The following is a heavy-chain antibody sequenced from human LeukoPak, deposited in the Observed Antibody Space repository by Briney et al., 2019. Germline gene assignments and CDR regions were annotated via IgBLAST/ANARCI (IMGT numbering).Heavy chain of an antibody. J-gene: IGHJ6*03. CDR2: IKQDGSEK. CDR3: ARVGSTVVTPFSLYYYYYYMDV. V-gene: IGHV3-7*01. D-gene: IGHD4-23*01. Sequence: GGSLRLSCAASGFTFSSYWMSWVRQAPGKGLEWVANIKQDGSEKYYVDSVKGRFTISRDNAKNSPYLQMNSLRAEDTAVYYCARVGSTVVTPFSLYYYYYYMDVWGKGTTVTVSS. CDR1: GFTFSSYW.